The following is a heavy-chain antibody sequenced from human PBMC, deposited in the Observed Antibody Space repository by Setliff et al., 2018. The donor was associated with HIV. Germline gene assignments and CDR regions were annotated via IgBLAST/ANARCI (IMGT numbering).Heavy chain of an antibody. CDR1: GGSIRNYY. V-gene: IGHV4-4*07. Sequence: SETLSLTCTVSGGSIRNYYWSWIRQPAGKGLEWIGRIYTSGSAKYNPSLKSRVTMSVDTSKNQFSLKLSSVTAADTAVYYCARVVNHYDSSGYFGGYYYYMDVWGKGTTVTVTS. J-gene: IGHJ6*03. D-gene: IGHD3-22*01. CDR2: IYTSGSA. CDR3: ARVVNHYDSSGYFGGYYYYMDV.